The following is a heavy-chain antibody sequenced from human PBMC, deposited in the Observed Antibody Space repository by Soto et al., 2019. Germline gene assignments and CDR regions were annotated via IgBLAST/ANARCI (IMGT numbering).Heavy chain of an antibody. V-gene: IGHV3-30*18. CDR3: AQDRTFSDSWPSGPFDY. CDR2: ISYDGHNT. J-gene: IGHJ4*02. Sequence: QVQLVESGGGVVQPGRSLRLACAASGFTFRSYGIHWVRQAPGKGLEWVAVISYDGHNTFYADSVKGRFTVSRDNSKNTLYLQMNSLTAEDTAVYYCAQDRTFSDSWPSGPFDYWGQGTLVTVSS. CDR1: GFTFRSYG. D-gene: IGHD6-13*01.